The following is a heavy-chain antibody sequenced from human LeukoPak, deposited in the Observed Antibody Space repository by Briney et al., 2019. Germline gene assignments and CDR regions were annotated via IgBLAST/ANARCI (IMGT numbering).Heavy chain of an antibody. CDR3: ASQKTGTGGFDY. CDR2: IYTSGST. CDR1: GGSISSYY. D-gene: IGHD1-7*01. V-gene: IGHV4-4*09. Sequence: SETLSLTCTVSGGSISSYYWSWIRQPPGKGLEWIGYIYTSGSTNYNPSLKSRFTISVDTSKNQFSLKLSSVTAADTAVYYCASQKTGTGGFDYWGQGTLVTVSS. J-gene: IGHJ4*02.